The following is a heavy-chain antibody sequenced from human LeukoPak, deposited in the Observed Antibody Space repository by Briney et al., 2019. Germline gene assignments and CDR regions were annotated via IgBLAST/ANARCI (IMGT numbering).Heavy chain of an antibody. J-gene: IGHJ6*03. CDR3: ARGIAVAVDYYYYYMDV. V-gene: IGHV4-34*01. CDR1: GRSFSGYY. CDR2: ISHGGIT. D-gene: IGHD6-19*01. Sequence: PSETLSLTCVVYGRSFSGYYWSCIRQAPGKGLEWIGEISHGGITKYNPSLTSRVTISVDSSKKQLSLNLTSVTAADTAVYYCARGIAVAVDYYYYYMDVWGKGTTVTVSS.